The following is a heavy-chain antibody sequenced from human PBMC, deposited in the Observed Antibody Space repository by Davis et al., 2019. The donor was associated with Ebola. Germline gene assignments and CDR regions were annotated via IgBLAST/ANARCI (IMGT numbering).Heavy chain of an antibody. CDR1: GGSLSSSSSY. J-gene: IGHJ4*02. V-gene: IGHV4-39*02. CDR2: IHSTGNT. D-gene: IGHD4/OR15-4a*01. CDR3: AGDYYSDY. Sequence: MPSETLSLTCTVSGGSLSSSSSYWGWIRQPPGKGLDWIGNIHSTGNTYYNPSLKGRLTILGDMSKNHFSLQLSSVTAADTAVYYCAGDYYSDYWGQGILVTVSS.